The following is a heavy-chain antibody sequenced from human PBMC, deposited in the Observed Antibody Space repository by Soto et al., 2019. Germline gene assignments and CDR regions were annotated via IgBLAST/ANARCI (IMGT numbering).Heavy chain of an antibody. CDR1: AGYISSGNYY. CDR3: ARPPATSVTGFYGMDV. CDR2: IYSSGTA. J-gene: IGHJ6*02. D-gene: IGHD4-4*01. Sequence: PSETLSLTCTVSAGYISSGNYYWSWIRQPPGKGLEWIGHIYSSGTAFCNPSLKSRVTISVDACKNQFSLQVSSVTAAGTAVYYWARPPATSVTGFYGMDVWGQGPTVNVPS. V-gene: IGHV4-30-4*01.